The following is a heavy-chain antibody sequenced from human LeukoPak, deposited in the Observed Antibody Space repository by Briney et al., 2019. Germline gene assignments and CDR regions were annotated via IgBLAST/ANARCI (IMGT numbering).Heavy chain of an antibody. D-gene: IGHD3-10*01. CDR2: IYYSGST. Sequence: SETLSLTCTVSGGSISSSSYYWGWIRQPPGKGLEWIGSIYYSGSTNYNPSLKSRVTISVDTSKNQFSLKLSSVTAADTAVYYCARPRPYYGSGSYAYWGQGTLVTVSS. J-gene: IGHJ4*02. V-gene: IGHV4-39*07. CDR1: GGSISSSSYY. CDR3: ARPRPYYGSGSYAY.